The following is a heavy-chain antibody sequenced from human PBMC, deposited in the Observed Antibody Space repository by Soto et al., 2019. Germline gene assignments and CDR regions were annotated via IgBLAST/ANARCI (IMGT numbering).Heavy chain of an antibody. CDR2: IYSGGST. V-gene: IGHV3-53*01. Sequence: GGSLRLSCAASGFTVSSNYMSWVRQAPGKGLEWVSVIYSGGSTYYADPVKGRFTISRDNSKNTLYLQMNSLRAEDTAVYYCARDQLQRYSSSWTYGMDVWGQGTTVTVSS. D-gene: IGHD6-13*01. CDR1: GFTVSSNY. J-gene: IGHJ6*02. CDR3: ARDQLQRYSSSWTYGMDV.